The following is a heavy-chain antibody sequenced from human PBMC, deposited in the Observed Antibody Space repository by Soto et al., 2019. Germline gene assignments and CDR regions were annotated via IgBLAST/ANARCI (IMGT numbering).Heavy chain of an antibody. CDR3: ARATYYYDSSGYPNRYYYYYGMDV. CDR2: IYYSGST. Sequence: SATLSLTCTVSGGSISSGGYYWSWIRQHPGKGLEWIGYIYYSGSTYYNPSLKSRVTISVDTSKNQFSLKLSSVTAADTAVYYCARATYYYDSSGYPNRYYYYYGMDVWGQGTTVTVSS. V-gene: IGHV4-31*03. CDR1: GGSISSGGYY. D-gene: IGHD3-22*01. J-gene: IGHJ6*02.